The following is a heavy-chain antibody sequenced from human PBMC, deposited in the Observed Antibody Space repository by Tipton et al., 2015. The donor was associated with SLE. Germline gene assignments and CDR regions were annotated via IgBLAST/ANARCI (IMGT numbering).Heavy chain of an antibody. V-gene: IGHV4-59*01. CDR2: ASYSGRP. Sequence: TLSLTCTVSGGSISTFYWSWIRQPPGKGLEWIGDASYSGRPNFNPSLKSRVTVSVDKSKNQFSLNLSSVTAADSAVYYCASLGYSYGLGFDYRGQGTLVTVSS. CDR1: GGSISTFY. D-gene: IGHD5-18*01. J-gene: IGHJ4*02. CDR3: ASLGYSYGLGFDY.